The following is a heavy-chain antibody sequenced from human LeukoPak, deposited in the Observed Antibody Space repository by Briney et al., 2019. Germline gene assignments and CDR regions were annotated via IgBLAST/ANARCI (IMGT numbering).Heavy chain of an antibody. J-gene: IGHJ3*02. CDR1: GFTFSSYS. V-gene: IGHV3-21*04. Sequence: GGSLRLSCAASGFTFSSYSMNWVRQAPGKGLEWVSSISSSSSYIYYADSVKGRFTISRDNSKSSLYLQMTSLRTEDTALYYCSKLPTVTYAFDIWGQGTMVTVSS. CDR3: SKLPTVTYAFDI. CDR2: ISSSSSYI. D-gene: IGHD4-17*01.